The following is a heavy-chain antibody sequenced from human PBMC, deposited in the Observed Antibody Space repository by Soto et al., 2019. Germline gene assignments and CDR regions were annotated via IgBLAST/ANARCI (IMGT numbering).Heavy chain of an antibody. J-gene: IGHJ4*02. D-gene: IGHD2-8*01. CDR1: GGSISSYY. CDR3: ARGNDVSAYTNYFDY. V-gene: IGHV4-59*12. CDR2: IYYSGST. Sequence: PSETLSLTCTVSGGSISSYYWSWIRQPPGKGLEWIGYIYYSGSTNYNPSLKSRVTISVDTSKNQFSLKLSSVTAADTAVYYCARGNDVSAYTNYFDYWGQGTLVTVSS.